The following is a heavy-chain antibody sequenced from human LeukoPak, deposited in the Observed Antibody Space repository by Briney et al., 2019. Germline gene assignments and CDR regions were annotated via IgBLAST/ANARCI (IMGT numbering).Heavy chain of an antibody. Sequence: SETLSLTCTVSGGSISSGSYYWGWIRQPPGKGLEWIGYIYYSGSTNYNPSLKSRITISVDTSKNQFSLKLSSVTTADTAVYYCARDGGRDAFDICGQGTMVAVSS. CDR2: IYYSGST. V-gene: IGHV4-61*01. J-gene: IGHJ3*02. CDR3: ARDGGRDAFDI. CDR1: GGSISSGSYY. D-gene: IGHD2-15*01.